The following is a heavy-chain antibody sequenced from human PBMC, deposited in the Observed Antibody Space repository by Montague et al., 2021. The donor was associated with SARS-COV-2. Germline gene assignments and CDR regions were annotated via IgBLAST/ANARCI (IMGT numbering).Heavy chain of an antibody. J-gene: IGHJ2*01. CDR2: ISYDGNI. V-gene: IGHV3-30*04. D-gene: IGHD2/OR15-2a*01. CDR1: GFIFSDHA. Sequence: SLRLSCAASGFIFSDHAMHWFRQAPGKGLEWVAVISYDGNIYYGESVKGRFTISRDNSKNTLSLQMDSLTTEDTAVYFCVRPSNRCLYWYFDLWGRGTLVTVSS. CDR3: VRPSNRCLYWYFDL.